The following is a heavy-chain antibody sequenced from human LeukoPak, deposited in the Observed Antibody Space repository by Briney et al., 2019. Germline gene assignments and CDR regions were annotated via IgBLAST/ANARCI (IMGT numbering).Heavy chain of an antibody. J-gene: IGHJ4*02. D-gene: IGHD6-13*01. CDR2: IYHSGST. CDR1: GGSISSSNW. Sequence: SETLSLTCAVSGGSISSSNWWSWVRQPPGKGLEWIGEIYHSGSTNFNPSLKSRVTISVDKSKNQFSLKLSSVTAADTAVYYCAREPTAAGDVIEDYWGQGTLVTVSS. V-gene: IGHV4-4*02. CDR3: AREPTAAGDVIEDY.